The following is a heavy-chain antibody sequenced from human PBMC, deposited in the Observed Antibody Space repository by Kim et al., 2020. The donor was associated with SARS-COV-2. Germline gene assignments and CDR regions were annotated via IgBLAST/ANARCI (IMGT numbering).Heavy chain of an antibody. J-gene: IGHJ4*01. V-gene: IGHV1-18*01. D-gene: IGHD2-15*01. CDR1: GYAFSSHG. CDR2: ISGSDGKT. Sequence: ASVKVSCQASGYAFSSHGITWVKQAPGQGLEWMGWISGSDGKTTYARKFQGRVTMNTDTSTNTAYMEMRSLTSDDTAVYFCARMRHSMAYCSSGGCPDYW. CDR3: ARMRHSMAYCSSGGCPDY.